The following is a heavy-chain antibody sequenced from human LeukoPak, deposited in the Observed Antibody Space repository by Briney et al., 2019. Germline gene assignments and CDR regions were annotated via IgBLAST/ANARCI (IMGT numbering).Heavy chain of an antibody. CDR2: IYYSGST. CDR3: ASDPIAASTY. V-gene: IGHV4-39*01. J-gene: IGHJ4*02. D-gene: IGHD6-13*01. Sequence: SETLSLTCTVSGGSISSSSYYCGWIRQPPGKGLEWIGSIYYSGSTYYNPSLKSRVTISVDTSKNQFSLKLSSVTAADTAVYYCASDPIAASTYWGQGTLVTVSS. CDR1: GGSISSSSYY.